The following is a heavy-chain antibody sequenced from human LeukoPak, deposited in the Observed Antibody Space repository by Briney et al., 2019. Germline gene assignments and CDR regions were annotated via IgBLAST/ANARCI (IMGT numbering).Heavy chain of an antibody. J-gene: IGHJ6*03. Sequence: SETLSLTCTVSGVSISSYYWSWIRQPAGKGLEWIGRIYTSGSTNYNPSLKSRVTMSVDTSKNQFSLKLSSVTAADTAVYYCASETTYYDFWSGSHSPHYMDVWGKGTTVTVSS. CDR2: IYTSGST. CDR1: GVSISSYY. D-gene: IGHD3-3*01. CDR3: ASETTYYDFWSGSHSPHYMDV. V-gene: IGHV4-4*07.